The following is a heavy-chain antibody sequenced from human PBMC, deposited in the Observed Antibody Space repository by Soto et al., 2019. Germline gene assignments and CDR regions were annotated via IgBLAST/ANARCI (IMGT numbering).Heavy chain of an antibody. J-gene: IGHJ4*02. Sequence: VQLLESGGGLVQPGGSLRLSCAASGFTFSTYAMSWVRQAPGKGLEWVSTVSGTVDSTYYADSVKGRFTISRDNSKNTLSLQMNSLRVEDTAVYYCAKLGTIMTDFDHWGQGTLVTVSS. CDR1: GFTFSTYA. V-gene: IGHV3-23*01. CDR2: VSGTVDST. CDR3: AKLGTIMTDFDH. D-gene: IGHD3-9*01.